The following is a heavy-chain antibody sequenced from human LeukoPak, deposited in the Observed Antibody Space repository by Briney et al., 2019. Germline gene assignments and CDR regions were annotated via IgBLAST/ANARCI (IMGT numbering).Heavy chain of an antibody. CDR2: IYPGDSDT. Sequence: GESLKTSCKSSGYRFTNYWIGWVRQMPGKGLGWMGIIYPGDSDTRYIPSFQGQVTISADKPISTAYLQWSSLKASDTAMYYCARRVDSYWFFDYWGQGTLVTVSS. D-gene: IGHD2-8*02. CDR1: GYRFTNYW. V-gene: IGHV5-51*01. CDR3: ARRVDSYWFFDY. J-gene: IGHJ4*02.